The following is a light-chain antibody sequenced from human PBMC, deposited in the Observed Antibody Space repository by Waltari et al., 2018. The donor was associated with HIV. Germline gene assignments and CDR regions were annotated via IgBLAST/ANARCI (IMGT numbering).Light chain of an antibody. J-gene: IGLJ3*02. V-gene: IGLV3-10*01. CDR3: YSTDTSNERLV. CDR2: DDT. CDR1: ALPKKY. Sequence: SYELIQPPSVSVSPGQTARSTCSGDALPKKYAYWYQQKSGQDPVLVIYDDTKRTPGIADRFAGSTSETQATLIITRAQVEDEGDYYCYSTDTSNERLVFGGGTKLTVL.